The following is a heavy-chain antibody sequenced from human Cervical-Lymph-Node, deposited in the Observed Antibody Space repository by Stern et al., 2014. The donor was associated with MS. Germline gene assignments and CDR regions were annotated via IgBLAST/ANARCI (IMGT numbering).Heavy chain of an antibody. CDR1: GGSISSYY. V-gene: IGHV4-59*08. D-gene: IGHD3-3*01. J-gene: IGHJ4*02. CDR3: AGSGTYYPDY. Sequence: QVQLVQSGPGLVKPSETLSLTCSVSGGSISSYYWNWIRQPPGKGLEWIANVHYSGTTNYNPYLKSRVTILLDTAMTKISLKPTSVTAADTAVYYCAGSGTYYPDYWGQGILVTVSS. CDR2: VHYSGTT.